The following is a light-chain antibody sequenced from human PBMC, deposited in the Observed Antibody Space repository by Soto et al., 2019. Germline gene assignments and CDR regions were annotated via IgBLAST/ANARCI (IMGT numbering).Light chain of an antibody. CDR3: KQRINWPLT. CDR2: GAS. J-gene: IGKJ4*01. V-gene: IGKV3-11*01. CDR1: QSISSH. Sequence: EIVLTQSPATLSLSPGERATLSCRASQSISSHLAWYQQKPGQAPRLLIYGASNRATGIPARFSGRGSGTDFTLTISILEPEDFAVYYCKQRINWPLTFGGGTKVEIK.